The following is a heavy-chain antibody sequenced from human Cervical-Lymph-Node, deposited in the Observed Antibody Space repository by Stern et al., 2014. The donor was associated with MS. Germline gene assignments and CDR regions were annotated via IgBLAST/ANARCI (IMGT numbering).Heavy chain of an antibody. CDR2: IDPNSGGT. Sequence: VQLVESGAEVKKPGASVKVSCKASGYSFTAYYMHWMRQAPGPGLEWMGWIDPNSGGTKSAQNFQGRVTMTRDTSISTFYMELSGLTSDDTAVFYCARERHSMDVWGQGTTVTVSS. J-gene: IGHJ6*02. CDR1: GYSFTAYY. CDR3: ARERHSMDV. V-gene: IGHV1-2*02.